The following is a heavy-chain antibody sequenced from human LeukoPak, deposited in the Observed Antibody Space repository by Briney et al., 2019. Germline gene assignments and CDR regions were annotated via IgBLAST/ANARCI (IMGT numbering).Heavy chain of an antibody. V-gene: IGHV3-23*01. CDR1: GFIFRNYG. CDR2: INTNGGST. CDR3: ARDEALDV. Sequence: GGTLRLSCAASGFIFRNYGMSWVRQAPGKGLEWVSAINTNGGSTYYANSVKGRFTISRDNSENTVYLQMNSLRAEDTAVYYCARDEALDVWGKGTTVTVSS. J-gene: IGHJ6*04.